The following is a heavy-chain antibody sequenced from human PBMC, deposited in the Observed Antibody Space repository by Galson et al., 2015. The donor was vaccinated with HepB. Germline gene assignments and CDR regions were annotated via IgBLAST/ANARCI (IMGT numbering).Heavy chain of an antibody. CDR2: MNPNSGNT. D-gene: IGHD3-22*01. CDR3: ARGTITMIVEADADAFDI. J-gene: IGHJ3*02. Sequence: SVKVSCKASGYTFTSYDINWVRQATGQGLEWMGWMNPNSGNTGYAQKFQGRVTMTRNTSISTAYMELSSLRSEDTAVYYCARGTITMIVEADADAFDIWGQGTMVTVSS. CDR1: GYTFTSYD. V-gene: IGHV1-8*01.